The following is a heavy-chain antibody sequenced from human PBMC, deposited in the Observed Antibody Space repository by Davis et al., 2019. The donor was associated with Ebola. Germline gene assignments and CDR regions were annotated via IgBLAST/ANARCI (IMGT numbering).Heavy chain of an antibody. CDR1: GYTFTSYY. CDR2: INPSGGST. V-gene: IGHV1-46*01. D-gene: IGHD2-15*01. Sequence: AASVKVSCKASGYTFTSYYMHWVRQAPGQGLEWMGIINPSGGSTSYAQKFQGRVTMTRNTSISTAYMELSSLRSEDTAVYYCARVACSGGSCYSYDYWGQGTLVTVSS. CDR3: ARVACSGGSCYSYDY. J-gene: IGHJ4*02.